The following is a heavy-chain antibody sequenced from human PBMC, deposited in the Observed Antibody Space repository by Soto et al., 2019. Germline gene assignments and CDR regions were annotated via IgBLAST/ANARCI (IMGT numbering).Heavy chain of an antibody. V-gene: IGHV4-59*08. J-gene: IGHJ6*03. CDR1: GGSISSYY. Sequence: SETLSLTCTVSGGSISSYYWSWIRQPPGKGLEWIGYIYYSGSTNYNPSLKSRVTISVDTSKNQLSLKLSSVTAADTAVYYCARHGPAYYYYYMDVWGKGTTVTVSS. CDR2: IYYSGST. CDR3: ARHGPAYYYYYMDV.